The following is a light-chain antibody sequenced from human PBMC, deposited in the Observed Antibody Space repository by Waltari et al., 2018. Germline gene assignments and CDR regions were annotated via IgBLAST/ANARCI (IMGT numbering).Light chain of an antibody. V-gene: IGKV1-27*01. CDR3: QKYNSAPLT. CDR1: QEISNS. Sequence: DIQMTQSPASLSASVGDRVTITCRASQEISNSLAWYQQKPGKVPKLLIYVASTLQSGVPSRFSGSGSGTDFTLTISSLQPEDVATYYCQKYNSAPLTFGPGTKVDIK. CDR2: VAS. J-gene: IGKJ3*01.